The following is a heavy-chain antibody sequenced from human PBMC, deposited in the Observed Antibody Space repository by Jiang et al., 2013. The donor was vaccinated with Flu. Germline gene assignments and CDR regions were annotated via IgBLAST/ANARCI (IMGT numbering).Heavy chain of an antibody. V-gene: IGHV5-51*01. D-gene: IGHD2-2*01. CDR2: SMLVTLXP. Sequence: IGWVRQVPGRGLEWMGSSMLVTLXPHTVRLFKARVTISADKSTSTAYLQWSSLKASDSAIYYCARAPTSTLDPHHFDYWGQGTLVTVSS. J-gene: IGHJ4*02. CDR3: ARAPTSTLDPHHFDY.